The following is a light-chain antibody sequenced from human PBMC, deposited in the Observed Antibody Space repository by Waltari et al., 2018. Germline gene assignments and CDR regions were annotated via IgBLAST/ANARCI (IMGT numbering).Light chain of an antibody. J-gene: IGKJ3*01. CDR1: PSVSRY. CDR2: DAS. CDR3: QRRGHWPPGAT. V-gene: IGKV3-11*01. Sequence: EIVLTQSPATLTLSPGARATLSCRASPSVSRYLAWYQQKPVQAPRLLIYDASNRATGIPARFSGSGSGTDFTLTISSLEPEDFAVYYCQRRGHWPPGATFGPGTRVDIK.